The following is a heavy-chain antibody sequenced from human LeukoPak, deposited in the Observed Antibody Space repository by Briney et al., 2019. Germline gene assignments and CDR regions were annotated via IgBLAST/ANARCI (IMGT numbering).Heavy chain of an antibody. CDR3: ARELSYYYYYMDV. Sequence: PSETLSLTCAVYGGSFSGYYWSWIRQPPGKGLEWIGEINHSGSTNYNPSLKSRVTISVDTSKNQFSLKLSSVTAADTAVYYCARELSYYYYYMDVWGKGTTVTISS. CDR1: GGSFSGYY. CDR2: INHSGST. J-gene: IGHJ6*03. V-gene: IGHV4-34*01. D-gene: IGHD3-16*02.